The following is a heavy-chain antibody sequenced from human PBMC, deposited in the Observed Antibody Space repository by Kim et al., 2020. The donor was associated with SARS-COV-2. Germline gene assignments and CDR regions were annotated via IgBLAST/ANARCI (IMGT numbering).Heavy chain of an antibody. D-gene: IGHD3-10*01. Sequence: GGSLRLSCAASGFTFDDYAMHWVRQAPGKGLEWVSGISWNSGSIGYADSVKGRFTISRDNAKNSLYLQMNSLRAEDTALYYCAKDIRAYGSGSYLDYYYGMGASGEGTTVAVAS. CDR3: AKDIRAYGSGSYLDYYYGMGA. CDR2: ISWNSGSI. V-gene: IGHV3-9*01. CDR1: GFTFDDYA. J-gene: IGHJ6*04.